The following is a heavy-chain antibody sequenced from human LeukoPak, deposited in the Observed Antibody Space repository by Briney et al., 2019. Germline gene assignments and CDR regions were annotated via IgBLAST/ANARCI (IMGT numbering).Heavy chain of an antibody. Sequence: SETLSLTCAVYGGSFSGYYWSWIRQPPGKGLEWIGEINHSGSTNYNPSLKSRVTISVDTSKNQFSLKLSSVTAADTAVYYCARGLVWFGEPKGYYNYMDVWGKGTTVTVSS. V-gene: IGHV4-34*01. D-gene: IGHD3-10*01. CDR3: ARGLVWFGEPKGYYNYMDV. J-gene: IGHJ6*03. CDR2: INHSGST. CDR1: GGSFSGYY.